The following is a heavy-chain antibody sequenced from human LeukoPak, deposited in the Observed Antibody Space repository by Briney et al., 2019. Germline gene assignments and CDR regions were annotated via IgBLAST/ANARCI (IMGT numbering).Heavy chain of an antibody. CDR3: ARGRRGASWWFDP. D-gene: IGHD1-26*01. Sequence: KPSETLSLTCTVSGGSISSYYWSWIRQPPGKGPEWIGYIYYSGSTNYNSSLKSRVTISVDTSKNQFSLKLSSVTAADTAVYYCARGRRGASWWFDPWGQGTLVTVSS. V-gene: IGHV4-59*01. CDR2: IYYSGST. CDR1: GGSISSYY. J-gene: IGHJ5*02.